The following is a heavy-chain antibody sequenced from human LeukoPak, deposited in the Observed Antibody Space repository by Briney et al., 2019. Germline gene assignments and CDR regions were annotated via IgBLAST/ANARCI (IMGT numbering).Heavy chain of an antibody. Sequence: GSLRLSCAASGFTFSSYWMSWVRQAPGKGLEWVANIKQDGSEKYYVDSVKGRFTISRDNAKNSLYLQMNSLRAEDTAVYYCARAHEDDFWSGYYSFDYWGQGTLVTVSS. CDR2: IKQDGSEK. CDR3: ARAHEDDFWSGYYSFDY. V-gene: IGHV3-7*01. CDR1: GFTFSSYW. J-gene: IGHJ4*02. D-gene: IGHD3-3*01.